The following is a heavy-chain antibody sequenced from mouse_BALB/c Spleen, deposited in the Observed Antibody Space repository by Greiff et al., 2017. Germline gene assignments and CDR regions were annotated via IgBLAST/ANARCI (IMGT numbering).Heavy chain of an antibody. D-gene: IGHD2-10*02. Sequence: EVKLVESGAELVRSGASVKLSCTASGFNIKDYYMHWVKQRPEQGLEWIGWIDPENGDTEYAPKFQGKATMTADTSSNTAYLQLSSLTSEDTAVYYCNAQYGNYDAMDYWGQGTSVTVSS. CDR2: IDPENGDT. CDR3: NAQYGNYDAMDY. V-gene: IGHV14-4*02. CDR1: GFNIKDYY. J-gene: IGHJ4*01.